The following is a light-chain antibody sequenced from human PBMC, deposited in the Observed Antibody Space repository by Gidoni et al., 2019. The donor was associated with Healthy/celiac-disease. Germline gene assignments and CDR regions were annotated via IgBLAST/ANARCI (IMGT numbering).Light chain of an antibody. CDR1: QNINSY. V-gene: IGKV1-39*01. J-gene: IGKJ1*01. CDR3: QQSYNTPLT. CDR2: AAS. Sequence: DIQMTQSPSSLSASVGDRVTITCRASQNINSYLNWYQQKPGKAPKLLIYAASSLQSGVPSRFSGSGSGTDCTLTISSLQPEDFATYYCQQSYNTPLTFGQGPQGGNQT.